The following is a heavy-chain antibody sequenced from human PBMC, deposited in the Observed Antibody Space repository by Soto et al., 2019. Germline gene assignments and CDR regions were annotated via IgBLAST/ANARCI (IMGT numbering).Heavy chain of an antibody. CDR1: GFTFSTYS. CDR2: IWYDGTQK. CDR3: ARESEDLTSNFDY. Sequence: GGSLRLSCEASGFTFSTYSMHWVRQPPGKGLEWLAAIWYDGTQKYYADSVKGRFIISRDNSKKTLYLEMNSLRAEDTAVYYCARESEDLTSNFDYWGQGTLVTVSS. J-gene: IGHJ4*02. V-gene: IGHV3-33*01.